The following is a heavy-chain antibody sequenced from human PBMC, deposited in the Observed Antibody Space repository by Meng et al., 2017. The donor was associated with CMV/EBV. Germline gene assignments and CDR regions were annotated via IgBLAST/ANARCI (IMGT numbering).Heavy chain of an antibody. CDR2: IIPILGIA. J-gene: IGHJ4*02. CDR3: ASLYCGGDCPIEFEGQFDY. D-gene: IGHD2-21*01. Sequence: SVKVSCKASGGTFSSYAISWVRQAPGQGLEWMGGIIPILGIANYAQKFQGRVTITADKSTSTAYMELSSLRSEDTAVYYCASLYCGGDCPIEFEGQFDYWGQGTLVTVSS. CDR1: GGTFSSYA. V-gene: IGHV1-69*10.